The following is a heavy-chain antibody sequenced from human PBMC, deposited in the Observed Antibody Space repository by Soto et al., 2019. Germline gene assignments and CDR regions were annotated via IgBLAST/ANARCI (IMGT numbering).Heavy chain of an antibody. CDR1: GYTFTSYD. V-gene: IGHV1-8*01. J-gene: IGHJ4*02. Sequence: ASVKVSCKASGYTFTSYDINWVRQATGQGLEWMGWMNPNSGNTGYAQKFQGRVTMTRNTSISTAYMELSSLRSEDTAVYYCARSGAYCTSITCLFDSFWGLGTLVTVSS. CDR3: ARSGAYCTSITCLFDSF. D-gene: IGHD2-8*01. CDR2: MNPNSGNT.